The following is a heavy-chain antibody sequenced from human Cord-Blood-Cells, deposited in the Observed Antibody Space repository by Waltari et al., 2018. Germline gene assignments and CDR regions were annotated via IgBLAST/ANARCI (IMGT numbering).Heavy chain of an antibody. CDR3: ARDRYSSGFDY. CDR1: GFTFSSYW. V-gene: IGHV3-7*01. J-gene: IGHJ4*02. D-gene: IGHD6-19*01. Sequence: EVQLVESGGGLVQPGGSLRLSCADSGFTFSSYWMSWVRQAPGKGLEWVANIKQDGSEKYYVDSVKGRFTISRDNAKNSLYLQMNSLRAEDTAVYYCARDRYSSGFDYWGQGTLVTVSS. CDR2: IKQDGSEK.